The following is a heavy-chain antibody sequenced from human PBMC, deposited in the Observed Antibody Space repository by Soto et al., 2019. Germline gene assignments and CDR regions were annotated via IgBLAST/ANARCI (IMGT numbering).Heavy chain of an antibody. D-gene: IGHD6-13*01. Sequence: ASVKLSCKASGYTFTSYGINWLRQAPIQRIEWMGWINAANGDTKYSPKFEGRVTITRDTSASTAYMELSSLRSEDTAVYYCVRRHVSATGIDWFDPWGQGTLVTVSS. CDR1: GYTFTSYG. J-gene: IGHJ5*02. CDR2: INAANGDT. CDR3: VRRHVSATGIDWFDP. V-gene: IGHV1-3*01.